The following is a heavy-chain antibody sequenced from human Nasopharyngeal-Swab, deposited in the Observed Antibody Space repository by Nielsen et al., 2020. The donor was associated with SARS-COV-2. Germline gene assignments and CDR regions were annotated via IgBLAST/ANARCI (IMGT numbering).Heavy chain of an antibody. Sequence: GEPLKISCTASGFTFSNFDMHWVRQRPGKGLEWVSGIGTAGNPYPPGSVKGQFTISRENANNSLYLQMDSLRAGDTAVYYCARRGVSNGFDMWGQGTMVTVSS. CDR3: ARRGVSNGFDM. D-gene: IGHD3-10*01. CDR1: GFTFSNFD. V-gene: IGHV3-13*05. J-gene: IGHJ3*02. CDR2: IGTAGNP.